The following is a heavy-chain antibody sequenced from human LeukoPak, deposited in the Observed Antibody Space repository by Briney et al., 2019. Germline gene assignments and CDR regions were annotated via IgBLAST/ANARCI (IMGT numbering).Heavy chain of an antibody. CDR2: ISAYNGNT. D-gene: IGHD2-15*01. CDR1: GYTFTSYG. V-gene: IGHV1-18*01. CDR3: ARDIGYCSGGSCYPPDY. J-gene: IGHJ4*02. Sequence: ASXXVPCKASGYTFTSYGISWVRQAPGQGLEWMGWISAYNGNTNYAQKLQGRVTMTTDTSTSTAYMELRSLRSDDTAVYYCARDIGYCSGGSCYPPDYWGQGTLVTVSS.